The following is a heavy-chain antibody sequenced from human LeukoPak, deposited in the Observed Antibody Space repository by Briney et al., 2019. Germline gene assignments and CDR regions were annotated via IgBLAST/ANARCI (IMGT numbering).Heavy chain of an antibody. V-gene: IGHV3-66*01. J-gene: IGHJ3*02. CDR2: IYSDGST. CDR3: ARDSPSRYCSSTSCYLDAFDI. Sequence: PGGSLRLSCTASGFTVRSNYMSWVRQAPGKGLEWVSIIYSDGSTYYADSVKGRFTISRDNSKNTLYLQMNSLRAEDTAVYYCARDSPSRYCSSTSCYLDAFDIWGQGTMVTVSS. D-gene: IGHD2-2*01. CDR1: GFTVRSNY.